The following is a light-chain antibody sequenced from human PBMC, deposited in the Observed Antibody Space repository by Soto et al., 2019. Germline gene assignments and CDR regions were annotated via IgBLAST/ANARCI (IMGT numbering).Light chain of an antibody. V-gene: IGKV1-39*01. Sequence: DIQMTPAPSSPSASVGDRVTITCRASQPIDTSLNWYQQKPGNAPRLLIYAASSLQSGVPLRFSGSGSGTDFTLTISSLQPEDFATYYCQQSYSSPFTFGPGTTVDIK. CDR3: QQSYSSPFT. CDR1: QPIDTS. J-gene: IGKJ3*01. CDR2: AAS.